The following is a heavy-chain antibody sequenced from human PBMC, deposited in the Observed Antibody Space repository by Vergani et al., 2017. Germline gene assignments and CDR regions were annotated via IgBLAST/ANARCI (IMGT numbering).Heavy chain of an antibody. CDR1: GGSISSGGYS. J-gene: IGHJ4*02. D-gene: IGHD6-13*01. Sequence: QLQLQESGSGLVKPSQTLSLTCAVSGGSISSGGYSWSWIRQPPGKGLEWIGYIYHSGSTYYNPSLKSRVTISVDRSKNQFSLKLSSVTAADTAVYYCANGVRGSSWKPSYWGQGTLVTVSS. CDR3: ANGVRGSSWKPSY. CDR2: IYHSGST. V-gene: IGHV4-30-2*01.